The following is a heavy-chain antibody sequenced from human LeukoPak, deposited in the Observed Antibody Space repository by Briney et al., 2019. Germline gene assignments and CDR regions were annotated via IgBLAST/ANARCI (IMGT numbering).Heavy chain of an antibody. CDR2: IYPSDSDT. CDR3: ARWGGGYSGYDGDY. V-gene: IGHV5-51*01. J-gene: IGHJ4*02. CDR1: GYSFSTYW. Sequence: GESLKVSCKGFGYSFSTYWIGWVRQMPGKGLEWMGIIYPSDSDTKYSPSFQGQVIISGDKSIRTAYLQWSSLKASDTAMYYCARWGGGYSGYDGDYWGQGTLVTVSS. D-gene: IGHD5-12*01.